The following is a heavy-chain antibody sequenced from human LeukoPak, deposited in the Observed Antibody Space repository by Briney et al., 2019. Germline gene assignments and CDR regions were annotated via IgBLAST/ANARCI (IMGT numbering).Heavy chain of an antibody. J-gene: IGHJ4*02. V-gene: IGHV3-30*04. CDR1: RFTFSAYA. Sequence: GGSPRLSCAGSRFTFSAYAMHLVRQAPATGLEWGAVLSYDGSNKYYADFVKGRLTISRDNSQNTLFLQMNSLRAEDTALYYCATDYDRSGYYPEYWGQGTLVTVSS. CDR3: ATDYDRSGYYPEY. D-gene: IGHD3-22*01. CDR2: LSYDGSNK.